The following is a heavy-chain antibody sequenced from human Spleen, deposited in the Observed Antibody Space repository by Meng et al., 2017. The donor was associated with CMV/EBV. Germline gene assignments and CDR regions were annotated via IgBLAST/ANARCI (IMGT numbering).Heavy chain of an antibody. D-gene: IGHD2-2*01. CDR3: ARASGGYCSTTICYGYDDY. CDR1: GFTVSYNY. Sequence: GGSLRLSCAVSGFTVSYNYMNWVRQAPGKGLEWVSLIYNTGSTYYADSVKGRFTISRDNSKSTLHLQMNSLRAEDTAVYYCARASGGYCSTTICYGYDDYWGQGTLVTVSS. V-gene: IGHV3-53*01. J-gene: IGHJ4*02. CDR2: IYNTGST.